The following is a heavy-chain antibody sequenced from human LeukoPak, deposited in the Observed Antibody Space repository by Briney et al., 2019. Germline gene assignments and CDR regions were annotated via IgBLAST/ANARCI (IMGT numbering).Heavy chain of an antibody. CDR1: GGTFSSYA. D-gene: IGHD3-3*01. CDR2: IIPIFGTA. CDR3: ASGGRRRSLEWINPFDY. J-gene: IGHJ4*02. Sequence: SVNVSCKASGGTFSSYAISWVRQAPGQGLEWMGGIIPIFGTANYAQKFQGRVTITADESTSTAYMELSSLRSEDTAVYYCASGGRRRSLEWINPFDYWGQGTLVTVSS. V-gene: IGHV1-69*13.